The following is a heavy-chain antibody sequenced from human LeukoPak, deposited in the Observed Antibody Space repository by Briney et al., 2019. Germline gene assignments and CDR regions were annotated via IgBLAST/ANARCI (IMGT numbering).Heavy chain of an antibody. V-gene: IGHV3-48*01. D-gene: IGHD6-19*01. CDR1: GFTFSSHS. Sequence: GGSLRLSCVASGFTFSSHSMKWVRQAPGKGLEWVSYIDDSTTTTHYADSVKGRFTISRDNAKNSLYLQINSLRAEDTAVYYCARLIRTSGWYGDYWGQGTLVTVSS. CDR2: IDDSTTTT. J-gene: IGHJ4*02. CDR3: ARLIRTSGWYGDY.